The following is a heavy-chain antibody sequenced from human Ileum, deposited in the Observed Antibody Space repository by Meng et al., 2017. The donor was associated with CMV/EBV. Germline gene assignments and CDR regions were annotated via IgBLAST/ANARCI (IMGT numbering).Heavy chain of an antibody. Sequence: GESLKISCVGSGFTFKDYWMHWVRQTPGKGLVWVARLNIYGSTATYADSVKGRFTISRDNAKSKVYLQMSSLRAEDTAVFHCARGLSTTYYGSSFDMWGQGTMVTVSS. CDR3: ARGLSTTYYGSSFDM. J-gene: IGHJ3*02. V-gene: IGHV3-74*03. D-gene: IGHD2-2*01. CDR2: LNIYGSTA. CDR1: GFTFKDYW.